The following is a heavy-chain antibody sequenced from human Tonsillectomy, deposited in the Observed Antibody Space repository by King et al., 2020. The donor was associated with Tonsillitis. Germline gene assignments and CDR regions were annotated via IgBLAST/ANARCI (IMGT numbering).Heavy chain of an antibody. CDR1: GGSISSNNW. Sequence: QLQESGPGLVKPSGTLSLTCAVSGGSISSNNWWSWVRQSPGKGLEWIGEIYHSGSTNYNPSLKSRVTISVDKSKNQFSLKRTSVTAADTAVYYCARVLKEQWLVVGFDCWGQGTLVTVSS. J-gene: IGHJ4*02. V-gene: IGHV4-4*02. CDR3: ARVLKEQWLVVGFDC. CDR2: IYHSGST. D-gene: IGHD6-19*01.